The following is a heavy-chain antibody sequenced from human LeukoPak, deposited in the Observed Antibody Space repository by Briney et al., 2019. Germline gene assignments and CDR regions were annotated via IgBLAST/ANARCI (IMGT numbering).Heavy chain of an antibody. CDR2: IIPIFGTA. J-gene: IGHJ4*02. CDR3: AREHSGYYGFDY. V-gene: IGHV1-69*13. D-gene: IGHD5-12*01. Sequence: GASVKVSCKASGGTFSSYAISWVRQAPGQGLEWMGGIIPIFGTANYAQKFQGRVTITADESTSTAYMELSSLRSEDTAVYYCAREHSGYYGFDYWGQRSLATVSS. CDR1: GGTFSSYA.